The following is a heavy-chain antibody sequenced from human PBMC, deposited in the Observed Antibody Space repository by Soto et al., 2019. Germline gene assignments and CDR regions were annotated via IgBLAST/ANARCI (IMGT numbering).Heavy chain of an antibody. CDR1: GFTFSSYG. CDR3: ARGGRRGYSYGPLDY. D-gene: IGHD5-18*01. CDR2: IWYDGSNK. V-gene: IGHV3-33*01. Sequence: QAQLVESGGGVVQPGRSLRLSCAASGFTFSSYGMHWVRQAPGKGLEWVAVIWYDGSNKYYADSVKGRFTISRDNSKNTLYLQMNSLRAEDTAVYYCARGGRRGYSYGPLDYWGQGTLVTVSS. J-gene: IGHJ4*02.